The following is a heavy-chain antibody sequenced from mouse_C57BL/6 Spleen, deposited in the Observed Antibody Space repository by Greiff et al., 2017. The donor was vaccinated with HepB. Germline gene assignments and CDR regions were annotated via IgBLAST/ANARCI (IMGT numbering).Heavy chain of an antibody. CDR2: IYPGDGDT. D-gene: IGHD1-1*01. CDR1: GYTFSSSW. V-gene: IGHV1-82*01. Sequence: QVQLQQSGPELVKPGASVKISCKASGYTFSSSWMNWVKQRPGKGLEWIGRIYPGDGDTNYNGKFKGKATLTADKSSSTAYMQLSSLTSEDSAVYFCAREGYYYGSSSYFDYWGQGTTLTVSS. CDR3: AREGYYYGSSSYFDY. J-gene: IGHJ2*01.